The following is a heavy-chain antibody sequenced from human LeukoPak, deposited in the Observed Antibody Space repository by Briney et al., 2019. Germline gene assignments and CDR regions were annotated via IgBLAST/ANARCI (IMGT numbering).Heavy chain of an antibody. V-gene: IGHV4-4*07. CDR2: IYTSGST. Sequence: SETLSLTCTVSGGSISSYYWSWIRQPAGKGLEWIGRIYTSGSTNYNPSLKSGVTMSVNTSTNQFSLKLSSVTAADTTVYYCAGDRQWLVHDAFDIWGQGTMVTVSS. J-gene: IGHJ3*02. CDR1: GGSISSYY. CDR3: AGDRQWLVHDAFDI. D-gene: IGHD6-19*01.